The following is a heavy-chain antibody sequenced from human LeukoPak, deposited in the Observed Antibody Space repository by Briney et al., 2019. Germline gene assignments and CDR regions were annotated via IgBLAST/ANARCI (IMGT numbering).Heavy chain of an antibody. CDR3: ATEEYYFGSGSYTAH. V-gene: IGHV3-30*04. D-gene: IGHD3-10*01. CDR1: GFTFTNYA. Sequence: GGSLRLSCAASGFTFTNYAAHWVRQAPGKGLEWVAAISHDGIKEFYADSMKGRFSISRDNSKNTLFLQLNSLRAEDTAVYYCATEEYYFGSGSYTAHWGQGTPVTVSS. CDR2: ISHDGIKE. J-gene: IGHJ4*02.